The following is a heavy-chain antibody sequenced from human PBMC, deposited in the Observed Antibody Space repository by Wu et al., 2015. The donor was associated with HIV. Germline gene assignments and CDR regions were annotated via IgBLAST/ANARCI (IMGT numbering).Heavy chain of an antibody. Sequence: QVHLVQSGAEVKKPRSSVKVSCKASGDTFSTSTFTWVRQTPGQGLQWMGGIIPIFGKANYARRFQGKVTITADESTSTVYMELRSLKSEDTAIYYCATGEEESAAHEYWGQGTLVTVSS. CDR1: GDTFSTST. CDR2: IIPIFGKA. V-gene: IGHV1-69*12. CDR3: ATGEEESAAHEY. J-gene: IGHJ4*02. D-gene: IGHD2-2*01.